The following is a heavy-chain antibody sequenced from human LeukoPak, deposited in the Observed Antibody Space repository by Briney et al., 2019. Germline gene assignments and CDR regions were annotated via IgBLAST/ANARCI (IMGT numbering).Heavy chain of an antibody. CDR2: ISSSSSYI. CDR3: GASVAGTFAFDI. CDR1: GFTFSSYS. D-gene: IGHD6-19*01. Sequence: GGSLRLSCAASGFTFSSYSMNWVRQAPGKGLEWVSSISSSSSYIYYADSVKGRFIISRDNAKNSLYLQMNSLRAEDTAVYYCGASVAGTFAFDIWGQGTMVTVSS. V-gene: IGHV3-21*01. J-gene: IGHJ3*02.